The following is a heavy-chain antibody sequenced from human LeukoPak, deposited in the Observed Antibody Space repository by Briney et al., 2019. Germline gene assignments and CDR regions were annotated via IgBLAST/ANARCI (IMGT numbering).Heavy chain of an antibody. CDR2: IYYSGST. D-gene: IGHD2-15*01. J-gene: IGHJ4*02. Sequence: SETLSLTCTVSGGSISSYYWSWIRQPPGKGLEWIGYIYYSGSTNYNPSLKSRVTISVDTSKNQFSLRLSSVTAADTAVYYCARAHCSGGSCDMGGYFDYWGQGTLVTVSP. V-gene: IGHV4-59*01. CDR1: GGSISSYY. CDR3: ARAHCSGGSCDMGGYFDY.